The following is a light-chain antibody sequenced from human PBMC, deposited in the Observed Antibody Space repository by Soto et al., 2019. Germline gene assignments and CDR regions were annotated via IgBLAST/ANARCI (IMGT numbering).Light chain of an antibody. V-gene: IGLV2-14*01. CDR1: TSDVGGYHF. CDR3: YSYTTTSTYV. Sequence: CVLTQPASVSGSPGQSITLSCTGTTSDVGGYHFVSWYQQHPGKAPKLMIYEVTNRPSGVSDRFSGSKSGNTASLTISGLQAEDEADYYCYSYTTTSTYVFGSGTKVTVL. CDR2: EVT. J-gene: IGLJ1*01.